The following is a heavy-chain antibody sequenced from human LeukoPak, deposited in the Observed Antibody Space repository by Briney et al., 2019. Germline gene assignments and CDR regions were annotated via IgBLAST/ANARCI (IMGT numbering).Heavy chain of an antibody. D-gene: IGHD3-22*01. Sequence: GESLKISCKCSADSFTSYWVGWVRQMPGEGLEWMGMIYPGDSDTRDGPTFQGQVTIAADKSISTAYLQWRCLKTSDTAAYYCASTYYYDTSGYISDAFDIWGQGTMVTVSS. V-gene: IGHV5-51*01. J-gene: IGHJ3*02. CDR1: ADSFTSYW. CDR2: IYPGDSDT. CDR3: ASTYYYDTSGYISDAFDI.